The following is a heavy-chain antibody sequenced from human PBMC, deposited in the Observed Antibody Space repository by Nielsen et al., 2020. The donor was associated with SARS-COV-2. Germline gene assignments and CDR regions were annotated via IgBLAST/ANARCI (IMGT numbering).Heavy chain of an antibody. CDR3: VRVRGGVGTVTTGFDY. J-gene: IGHJ4*02. Sequence: SGPTLLNPTPTRTLTWAFSGYSLSTSGMCVSWIGWPPGKALEWLALIDWDDDKYYSTTLKTRLNISKDTSTRQAVHTMTNMDTGDTATYYVVRVRGGVGTVTTGFDYWGQGILVIVSS. CDR2: IDWDDDK. D-gene: IGHD4-17*01. V-gene: IGHV2-70*01. CDR1: GYSLSTSGMC.